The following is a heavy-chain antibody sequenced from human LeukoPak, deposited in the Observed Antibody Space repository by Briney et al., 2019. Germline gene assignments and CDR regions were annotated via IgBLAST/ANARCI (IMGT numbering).Heavy chain of an antibody. D-gene: IGHD2-15*01. CDR3: ARDNPVAATRGLYYYYYMDV. J-gene: IGHJ6*03. CDR2: IYYSGST. CDR1: GDSISSDY. Sequence: SETLSLTCNVSGDSISSDYWSWIRQPPGKGLEWIGHIYYSGSTNYNPSLKSRVTISVDASKNQFPLKLSSVTAADTAVYYCARDNPVAATRGLYYYYYMDVWGQGTLVTVSS. V-gene: IGHV4-59*01.